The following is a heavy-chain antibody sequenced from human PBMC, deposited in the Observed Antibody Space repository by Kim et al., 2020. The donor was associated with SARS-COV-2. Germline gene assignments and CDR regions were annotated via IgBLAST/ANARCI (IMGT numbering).Heavy chain of an antibody. Sequence: YADSVKGRFTISRDNSKNTLYLQMNSLRAEDTAVYYCARGIGFLGMDFDYWGQGTLVTVSS. J-gene: IGHJ4*02. D-gene: IGHD3-3*01. CDR3: ARGIGFLGMDFDY. V-gene: IGHV3-30*01.